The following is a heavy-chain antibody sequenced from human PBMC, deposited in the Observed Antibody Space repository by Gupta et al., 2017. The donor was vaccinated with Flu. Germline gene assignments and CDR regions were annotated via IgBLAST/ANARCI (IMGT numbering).Heavy chain of an antibody. CDR2: ISKTGDT. D-gene: IGHD3-16*01. CDR3: ARLSESIAYPERYFDY. Sequence: VQLQESGPGLVKPTQTLSLTCSVSDGAISGGGYYWSWIRQHPEKGLEWIGHISKTGDTHYNPSRRRRLTILIDTSNQQFSLRLSSLSGAETAMYYCARLSESIAYPERYFDYWGQGSLVTVSS. V-gene: IGHV4-31*03. J-gene: IGHJ4*02. CDR1: DGAISGGGYY.